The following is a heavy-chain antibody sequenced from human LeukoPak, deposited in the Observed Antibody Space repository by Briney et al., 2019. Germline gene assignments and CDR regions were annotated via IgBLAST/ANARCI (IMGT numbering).Heavy chain of an antibody. CDR1: GYTFTSYA. D-gene: IGHD3-22*01. J-gene: IGHJ4*02. CDR3: ARAHSVYRIVVVTPLGY. V-gene: IGHV7-4-1*02. Sequence: ASVKVSCKASGYTFTSYAMNWVRQAPGQGLEWMGWINTNTGNPTYAQGFTGRFVFSLDTSVSTAYLQISSLKAEDTAVYYCARAHSVYRIVVVTPLGYWGQGTLVTVSS. CDR2: INTNTGNP.